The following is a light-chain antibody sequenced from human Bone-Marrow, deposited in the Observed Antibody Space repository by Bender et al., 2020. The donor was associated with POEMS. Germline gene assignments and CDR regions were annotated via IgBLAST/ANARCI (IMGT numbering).Light chain of an antibody. CDR3: CSFAGSYNVV. V-gene: IGLV2-11*01. Sequence: QSVLTQPQSVSAAPGQKVTISCSGSSSNIGDNYVSWYQQLPGKAPKLMIYDVSKRPSGVPDRFSGSKSGDTASLTISGLQAEDEGDYYCCSFAGSYNVVFGTGTKVTVL. CDR1: SSNIGDNY. J-gene: IGLJ1*01. CDR2: DVS.